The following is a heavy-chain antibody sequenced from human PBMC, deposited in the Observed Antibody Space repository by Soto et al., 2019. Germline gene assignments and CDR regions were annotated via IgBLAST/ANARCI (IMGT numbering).Heavy chain of an antibody. V-gene: IGHV1-3*04. Sequence: ASVKVSCKASGYTFTAYGIHWVRQAPGQRLEWMGWINTGNGHTKYSQKFQGRVTITRDTSARTAYMEPNSLRSEDTAVYYCASRGYDFWSGLDPWGQGTLVTVSS. CDR3: ASRGYDFWSGLDP. J-gene: IGHJ5*02. CDR1: GYTFTAYG. D-gene: IGHD3-3*01. CDR2: INTGNGHT.